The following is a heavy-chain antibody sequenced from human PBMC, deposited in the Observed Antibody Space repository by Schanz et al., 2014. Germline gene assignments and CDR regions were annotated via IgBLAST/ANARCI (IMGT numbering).Heavy chain of an antibody. V-gene: IGHV7-4-1*02. J-gene: IGHJ4*02. D-gene: IGHD3-16*01. CDR3: ARAGWGPWFAY. CDR2: INTNTGAP. CDR1: GYNFTSYA. Sequence: QVQLVQSGSELKKPGASVKVSCKASGYNFTSYAMNWVRQAPGQGLEWIGWINTNTGAPTYAQGFTGRFVFSLATSVSTAYLQISRLKAEDTAVFYCARAGWGPWFAYWGQGTLVTVSS.